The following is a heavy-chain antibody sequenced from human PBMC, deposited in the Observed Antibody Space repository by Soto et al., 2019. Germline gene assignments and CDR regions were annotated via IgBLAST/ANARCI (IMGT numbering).Heavy chain of an antibody. D-gene: IGHD2-21*02. Sequence: SETLSLTCAVYGGSFSGYYWSWIRQPPGKGLEWIGEINHSGSTNYNPSLKSRVTISVDTSKNQFSLKLSSVTAADTAVYYCGRGKADRPRVTAIDYWAQGPRVPVPS. V-gene: IGHV4-34*01. CDR1: GGSFSGYY. CDR3: GRGKADRPRVTAIDY. J-gene: IGHJ4*02. CDR2: INHSGST.